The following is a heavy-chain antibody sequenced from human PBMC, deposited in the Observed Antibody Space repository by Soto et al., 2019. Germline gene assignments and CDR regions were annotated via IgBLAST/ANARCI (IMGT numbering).Heavy chain of an antibody. Sequence: SLRLSCVVSGSTFSSDDMSWVRQAPGRGLEWVAGISYSGSSKYYADSVKGRFTISRDNSKNTLYLQMNSLRAEDTALYYCARADCTGAYCYSWPFNYGVDVWGQGTTVTVSS. J-gene: IGHJ6*02. V-gene: IGHV3-33*08. CDR1: GSTFSSDD. CDR3: ARADCTGAYCYSWPFNYGVDV. CDR2: ISYSGSSK. D-gene: IGHD2-15*01.